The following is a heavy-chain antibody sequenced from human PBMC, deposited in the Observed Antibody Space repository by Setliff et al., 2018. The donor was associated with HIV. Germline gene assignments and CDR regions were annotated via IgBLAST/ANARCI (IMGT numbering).Heavy chain of an antibody. J-gene: IGHJ4*02. CDR2: VYHSGSN. CDR1: GGSISSDY. CDR3: ARLRSELGVFDY. V-gene: IGHV4-59*08. Sequence: SETLSLTCTVSGGSISSDYWSWIRQPPGKGLEWIGYVYHSGSNNYNPSLKSRVTISVDTSKNQFSMKLRSVTAADTAVYYCARLRSELGVFDYWVQGTRVTVSS. D-gene: IGHD1-26*01.